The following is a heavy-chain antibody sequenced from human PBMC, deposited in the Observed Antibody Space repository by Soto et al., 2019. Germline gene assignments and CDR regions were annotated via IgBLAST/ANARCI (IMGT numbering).Heavy chain of an antibody. V-gene: IGHV4-39*01. D-gene: IGHD5-12*01. Sequence: LSLTFTVSGGFISSSSHYWGWIRQPPGKGLEWIGSLYYSGSTYYNPSLKGRVSISVDTSKNQVSLNLRSVTAADTAVYYCARPRLDTVATWFDPWGQGTLVTVSS. J-gene: IGHJ5*02. CDR3: ARPRLDTVATWFDP. CDR2: LYYSGST. CDR1: GGFISSSSHY.